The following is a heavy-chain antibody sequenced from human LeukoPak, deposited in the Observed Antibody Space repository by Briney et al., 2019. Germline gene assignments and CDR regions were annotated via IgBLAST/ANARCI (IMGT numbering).Heavy chain of an antibody. V-gene: IGHV3-15*01. CDR3: TTAEVDAFDI. CDR2: IKSNADGGTT. J-gene: IGHJ3*02. Sequence: GGSLRLSCAASGFTFSNTWMNWVRQAPGEGLEWVGRIKSNADGGTTDYAAPVKGRFTISRDDSEDTLYLHMNSLKTEDTAVYYCTTAEVDAFDIWGQGTMVTVSS. CDR1: GFTFSNTW.